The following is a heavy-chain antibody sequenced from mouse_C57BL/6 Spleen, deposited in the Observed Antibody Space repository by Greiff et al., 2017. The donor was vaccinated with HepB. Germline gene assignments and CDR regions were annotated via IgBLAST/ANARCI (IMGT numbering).Heavy chain of an antibody. Sequence: VKLQQSGPGLVAPSQSLSITCTVSGFSLTSYGVHWVRQPPGKGLEWLVVIWSDGSTTYNSALKSRLSISKDNSKSQVFLKMNSLQTDDTAMYYCARQYGYDGGAMDYWGQGTSVTVSS. CDR3: ARQYGYDGGAMDY. V-gene: IGHV2-6-1*01. J-gene: IGHJ4*01. D-gene: IGHD2-2*01. CDR2: IWSDGST. CDR1: GFSLTSYG.